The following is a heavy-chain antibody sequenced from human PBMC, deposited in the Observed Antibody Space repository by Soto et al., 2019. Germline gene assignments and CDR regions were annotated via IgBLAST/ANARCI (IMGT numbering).Heavy chain of an antibody. CDR1: GGTFSSYT. J-gene: IGHJ6*02. CDR2: IISIFGTA. CDR3: ARGSYDSSGYYPAPLYYYYYYGMDV. Sequence: GASVKVSCKASGGTFSSYTISWVRQAPGQGLEWMGRIISIFGTANYAQKFQGRVTITADESTSTAYMELSSLRSEDTAVYYCARGSYDSSGYYPAPLYYYYYYGMDVWGQGTTVTVSS. D-gene: IGHD3-22*01. V-gene: IGHV1-69*13.